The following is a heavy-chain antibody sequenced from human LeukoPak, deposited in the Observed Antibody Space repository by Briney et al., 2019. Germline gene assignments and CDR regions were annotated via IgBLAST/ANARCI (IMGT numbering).Heavy chain of an antibody. D-gene: IGHD3-22*01. J-gene: IGHJ4*02. V-gene: IGHV3-21*01. Sequence: PGGSLRLSCAASGFTFSSNYMSWVRQAPGKGLEWVSSISSSSSYIYYADSVKGRFTISRDNAKNSLYLQMNSLRAEDTAVYYCARGGDSSGYYFPFDYWGQGTLVTVSS. CDR2: ISSSSSYI. CDR1: GFTFSSNY. CDR3: ARGGDSSGYYFPFDY.